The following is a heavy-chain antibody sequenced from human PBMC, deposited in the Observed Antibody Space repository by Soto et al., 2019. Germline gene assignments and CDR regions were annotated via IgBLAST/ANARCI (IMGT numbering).Heavy chain of an antibody. Sequence: QLQLQESGPGLVKPSETLSLICRVSDGSMNSDSSYWGWIRQPPGKGLEWIGVINHSGSTYHNLSLKGRVTMSVDASRNQFSLKLISMTAADTAVYYCARLGGYVSVGYYYLWDSWGQGTLVTVSS. CDR2: INHSGST. J-gene: IGHJ4*02. D-gene: IGHD3-22*01. V-gene: IGHV4-39*01. CDR3: ARLGGYVSVGYYYLWDS. CDR1: DGSMNSDSSY.